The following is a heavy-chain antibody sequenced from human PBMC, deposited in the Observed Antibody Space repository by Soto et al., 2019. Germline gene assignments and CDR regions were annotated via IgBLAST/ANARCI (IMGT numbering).Heavy chain of an antibody. CDR1: GDSVSSNSAA. J-gene: IGHJ5*02. CDR3: ARVSLYYDSSGPRKNWFDP. Sequence: SQTLSLTCAVSGDSVSSNSAAWNWIRQSLSRGLEWLGRTYYRSKWYNDYAVSVKSRITINPDTSKNQFSLQLNSVTPEDTAVYYGARVSLYYDSSGPRKNWFDPWGQGTLVTVYS. D-gene: IGHD3-22*01. V-gene: IGHV6-1*01. CDR2: TYYRSKWYN.